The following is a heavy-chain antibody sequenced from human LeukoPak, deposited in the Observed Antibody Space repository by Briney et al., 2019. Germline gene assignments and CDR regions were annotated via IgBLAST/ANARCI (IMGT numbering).Heavy chain of an antibody. Sequence: GGSLRLSCAASGFTFSTYWMHWVRQAPGKGLVWVSRIHSDGSSTNYADSVKGRFTISRDNAKNTLYLQMNSLRAEDTAVYYCARESTSWYFDLWGRGTLVTVSS. V-gene: IGHV3-74*01. CDR1: GFTFSTYW. D-gene: IGHD2-2*01. CDR2: IHSDGSST. CDR3: ARESTSWYFDL. J-gene: IGHJ2*01.